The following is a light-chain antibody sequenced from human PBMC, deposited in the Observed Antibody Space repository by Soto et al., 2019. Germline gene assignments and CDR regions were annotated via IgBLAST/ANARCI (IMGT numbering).Light chain of an antibody. Sequence: IVLTQSPSTLSLSPGERATLSCRASQSVSSYLAWYQQKPGQAPRLLIYDASNRATGIPARFSGSGSGTDFTLTISSLEPEDFAVYYCQQYGSSPPITFGQGTRLEIK. CDR1: QSVSSY. CDR3: QQYGSSPPIT. V-gene: IGKV3-11*01. J-gene: IGKJ5*01. CDR2: DAS.